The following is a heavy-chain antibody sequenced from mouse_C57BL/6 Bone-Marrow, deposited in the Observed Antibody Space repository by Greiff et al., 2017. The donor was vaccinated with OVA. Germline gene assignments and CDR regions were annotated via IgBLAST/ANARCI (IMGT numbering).Heavy chain of an antibody. CDR1: GYTFTSYW. J-gene: IGHJ3*01. CDR2: IDPSDSYT. D-gene: IGHD1-1*01. V-gene: IGHV1-69*01. CDR3: ARGTLLLRAWFAY. Sequence: QVQLQQPGAELVMPGASVKLSCKASGYTFTSYWMHWVKQRPGQGLEWIGEIDPSDSYTNYNQKFKGKSTLTVDKSSSTAYMQLSNLTSEDSAVYYCARGTLLLRAWFAYWGQGTLVTVSA.